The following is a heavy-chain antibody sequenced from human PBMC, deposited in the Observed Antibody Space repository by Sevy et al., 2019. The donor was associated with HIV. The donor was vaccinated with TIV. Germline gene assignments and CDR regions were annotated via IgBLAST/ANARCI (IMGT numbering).Heavy chain of an antibody. CDR3: GLYPPYSGSYYYYYGMDV. D-gene: IGHD1-26*01. CDR2: IYYSGST. CDR1: GGSISSSSYY. Sequence: SETLSLTCTVSGGSISSSSYYWGWIRQPPGKGLEWIGSIYYSGSTYYNPSLKSRVTISVDTSKNQFSLKLSSVTAAGTAVYYCGLYPPYSGSYYYYYGMDVWGQGTTVTVSS. V-gene: IGHV4-39*01. J-gene: IGHJ6*02.